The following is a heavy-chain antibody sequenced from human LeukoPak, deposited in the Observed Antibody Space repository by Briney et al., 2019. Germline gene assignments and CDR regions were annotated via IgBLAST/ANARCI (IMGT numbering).Heavy chain of an antibody. V-gene: IGHV3-74*01. Sequence: GGSLRLSCAASGFTFTTFWMNWVRQVPGKGLVWVSLINPDGRTTTYADSVKGRFTISRDNAKNTVYLQMNSLGGEDTAVYYCARDLRGSRDRWGQGTLVTVSP. CDR1: GFTFTTFW. CDR2: INPDGRTT. D-gene: IGHD3-16*01. J-gene: IGHJ5*02. CDR3: ARDLRGSRDR.